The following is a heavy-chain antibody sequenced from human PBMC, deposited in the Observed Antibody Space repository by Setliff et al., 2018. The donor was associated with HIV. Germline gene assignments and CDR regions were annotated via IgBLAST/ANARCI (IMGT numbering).Heavy chain of an antibody. D-gene: IGHD1-20*01. J-gene: IGHJ4*02. CDR3: AKCQGYNWNDGKVAPFDY. CDR2: INPSGGGT. Sequence: ASVKVSCKASGYTFTSYYMHWVRRAPGQGLEWMGIINPSGGGTTYARKFQGRVTVTRDTSTTTVYMELNSLRAEDTAIYYCAKCQGYNWNDGKVAPFDYWGQGALVTVSS. V-gene: IGHV1-46*01. CDR1: GYTFTSYY.